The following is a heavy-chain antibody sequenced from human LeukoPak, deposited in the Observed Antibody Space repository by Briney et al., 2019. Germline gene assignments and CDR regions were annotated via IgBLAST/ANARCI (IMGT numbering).Heavy chain of an antibody. Sequence: GGSLRLSCAASGFIVSSNYMSWVRQAPGKGPEWVSVIYGSGTTQYADSVKGRFTISRDNSRNTLYLQMNSLKAEDTAMYYCASHNYYDTSGYYYSLEYWGQGTLVTVSS. CDR2: IYGSGTT. V-gene: IGHV3-53*01. D-gene: IGHD3-22*01. J-gene: IGHJ4*02. CDR3: ASHNYYDTSGYYYSLEY. CDR1: GFIVSSNY.